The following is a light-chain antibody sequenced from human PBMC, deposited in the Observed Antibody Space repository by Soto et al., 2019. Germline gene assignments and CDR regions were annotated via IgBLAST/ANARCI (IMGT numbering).Light chain of an antibody. J-gene: IGKJ1*01. CDR1: QSVLYSSNNKNY. V-gene: IGKV4-1*01. CDR3: QQYYTSPTWT. Sequence: DIVMTQSPVSLAVFLGERATINCKSSQSVLYSSNNKNYVAWYQQKPGQPPKLLIYWASTRESGVPDRFSGSGSVTDFTLTISSVQAEDVAVYHCQQYYTSPTWTFGQGTKVEVK. CDR2: WAS.